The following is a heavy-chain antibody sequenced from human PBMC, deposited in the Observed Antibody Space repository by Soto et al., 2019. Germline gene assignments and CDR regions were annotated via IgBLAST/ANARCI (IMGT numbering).Heavy chain of an antibody. D-gene: IGHD5-12*01. Sequence: QVQLVQSGAEVKKPGSSVKVSCKASGGTFSSYAISWVRQAPGQGLEWMGGVIPIFGTANYAQKFQGRVTIPADQYTSTDYMELSSLRSEVPAVYYCDRGRGDSGYHLEEYFDYWGQGTLVTVSS. CDR2: VIPIFGTA. J-gene: IGHJ4*02. CDR1: GGTFSSYA. CDR3: DRGRGDSGYHLEEYFDY. V-gene: IGHV1-69*01.